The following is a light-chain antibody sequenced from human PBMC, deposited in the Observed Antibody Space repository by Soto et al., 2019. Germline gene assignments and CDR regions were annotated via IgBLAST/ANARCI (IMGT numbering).Light chain of an antibody. V-gene: IGLV1-40*01. J-gene: IGLJ7*01. CDR3: QSYDSSLSGSAV. CDR2: GNS. CDR1: SSNIGAGYD. Sequence: QSVLTQPPSVSGAPGQRVTISCTGSSSNIGAGYDVHWYQQLPGTAPKLLIYGNSNRPSGVPDRFSGSKSGTSASLAITGLQAEXEADYYCQSYDSSLSGSAVFGGGTQLTVL.